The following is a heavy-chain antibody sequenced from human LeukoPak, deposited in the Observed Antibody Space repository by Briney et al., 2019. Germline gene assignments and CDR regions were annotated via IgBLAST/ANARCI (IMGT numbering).Heavy chain of an antibody. V-gene: IGHV3-11*01. CDR3: ARRRDFIDY. D-gene: IGHD3/OR15-3a*01. CDR1: GFTLSDYY. Sequence: AGGSLRLSCAASGFTLSDYYMSWFRLAPGKGLEWVSYSSSSGSTIYYADSVKGRFAISRDNAKNSLYLQMNSLRAEDTAVYYCARRRDFIDYWGQGTLVTVSS. CDR2: SSSSGSTI. J-gene: IGHJ4*02.